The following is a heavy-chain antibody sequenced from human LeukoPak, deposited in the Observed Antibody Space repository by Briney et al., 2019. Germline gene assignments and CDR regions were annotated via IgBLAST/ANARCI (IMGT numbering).Heavy chain of an antibody. CDR2: IHYSGIT. Sequence: SETLSLTCTVSGDSINSHYWNWIRQPPGKGSEWIGCIHYSGITYYSPSLKSRVAISVDTSKKQFSLKLNSVTAADTAVYYCARDTYDYYFDPWGQGTLVTVSS. CDR1: GDSINSHY. J-gene: IGHJ5*02. CDR3: ARDTYDYYFDP. V-gene: IGHV4-59*11. D-gene: IGHD5-12*01.